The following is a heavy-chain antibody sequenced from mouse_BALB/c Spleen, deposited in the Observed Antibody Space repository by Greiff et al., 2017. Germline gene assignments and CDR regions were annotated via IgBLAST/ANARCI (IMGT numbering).Heavy chain of an antibody. CDR2: ISSGGSYT. J-gene: IGHJ4*01. CDR3: TRDGGKRGAMDY. D-gene: IGHD2-1*01. V-gene: IGHV5-6-4*01. Sequence: DVKLQESGGGLVKPGGSLKLSCAASGFTFSSYTMSWVRQTPEKRLEWVATISSGGSYTYYPDSVKGRFTISRDNAKNTLYLQMSSLKSEDTAMYYCTRDGGKRGAMDYWGQGTSVTVSS. CDR1: GFTFSSYT.